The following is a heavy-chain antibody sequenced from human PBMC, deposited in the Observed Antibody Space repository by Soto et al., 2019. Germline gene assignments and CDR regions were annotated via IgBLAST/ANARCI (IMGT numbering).Heavy chain of an antibody. CDR1: GFSVTANY. CDR2: IYSGGST. CDR3: HGYGY. V-gene: IGHV3-53*01. J-gene: IGHJ4*02. D-gene: IGHD5-12*01. Sequence: EVQVVESGGGLIQPGGSLRLSCEVSGFSVTANYMSCVRQAPGKGLEWVSVIYSGGSTYYIDSVKGRFSISRDISKNTLYLQMNSLRAEDTAVYYCHGYGYWCQGTLVTVSS.